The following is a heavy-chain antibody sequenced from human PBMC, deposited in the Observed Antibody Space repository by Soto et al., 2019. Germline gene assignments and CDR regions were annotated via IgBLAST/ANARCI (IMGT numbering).Heavy chain of an antibody. CDR2: IWYDGSNK. D-gene: IGHD3-3*01. CDR3: ARGYHNYDFWSGSSYYFDY. J-gene: IGHJ4*02. Sequence: GGSLRLSCAASGFTFSSYGMHWVRQAPGKGLEWVAVIWYDGSNKYYADSVKGRFTISRDNSKNTLYLQMNSLRAEDTAVYYCARGYHNYDFWSGSSYYFDYWGQGTLVTVSS. V-gene: IGHV3-33*01. CDR1: GFTFSSYG.